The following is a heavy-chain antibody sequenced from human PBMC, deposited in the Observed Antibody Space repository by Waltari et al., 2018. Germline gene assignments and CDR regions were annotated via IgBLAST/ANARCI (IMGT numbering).Heavy chain of an antibody. CDR1: GFTFSTYG. CDR3: ARDNRHYYGSGSFPFDY. Sequence: QVQLVESGGGVVQPGRSLRLSCGASGFTFSTYGMHWVRQGTGKGLGGWAVIWNDGNKKYYGAAVKGRFTIYRDNSKNTLSLQMNSLRVDDTAVYYCARDNRHYYGSGSFPFDYWGQGTLVTVSS. V-gene: IGHV3-33*01. CDR2: IWNDGNKK. D-gene: IGHD3-10*01. J-gene: IGHJ4*02.